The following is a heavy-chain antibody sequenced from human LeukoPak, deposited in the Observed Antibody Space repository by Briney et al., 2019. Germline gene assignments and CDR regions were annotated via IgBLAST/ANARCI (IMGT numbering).Heavy chain of an antibody. CDR1: GYTFTSNA. V-gene: IGHV7-4-1*02. D-gene: IGHD3-22*01. Sequence: GASVKVSCTASGYTFTSNAMNWVRQAPGQGLELMGWINTNTGNPTYAQGFTGRFVFSLDTSVSTAYLQISSLKAEDTAVYYCARHLDDSSGYGDDYWGQGTLVTVSS. CDR3: ARHLDDSSGYGDDY. CDR2: INTNTGNP. J-gene: IGHJ4*02.